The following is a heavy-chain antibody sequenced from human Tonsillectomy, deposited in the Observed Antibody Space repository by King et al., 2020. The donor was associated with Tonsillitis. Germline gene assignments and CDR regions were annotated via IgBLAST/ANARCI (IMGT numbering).Heavy chain of an antibody. J-gene: IGHJ4*02. CDR3: ARHHRYGDDEYYFDY. CDR1: GGSVSSGSYY. Sequence: VQLQESGPGLVKPSETLSLTCTVSGGSVSSGSYYWSWIRQPSGKGLEWIGYIYYSGSTNYNPSLKSRVTISVDTSKNQFSLKLSSVTAADTAVYYCARHHRYGDDEYYFDYWGQGTLVTVSS. CDR2: IYYSGST. D-gene: IGHD4-17*01. V-gene: IGHV4-61*01.